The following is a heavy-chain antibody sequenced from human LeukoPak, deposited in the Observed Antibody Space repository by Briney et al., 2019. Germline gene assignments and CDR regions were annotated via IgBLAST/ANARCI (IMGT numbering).Heavy chain of an antibody. Sequence: SETLSLTCIVSGGSISSSSYYWAWIRQPPGKGLEWIGYIYYSGSTNYNPSLKSRVTISVDTSKNQFSLKLSSVTAADTAVYYCARSYDSSGYYLDYWGQGTLVTVSS. CDR1: GGSISSSSYY. CDR3: ARSYDSSGYYLDY. CDR2: IYYSGST. J-gene: IGHJ4*02. V-gene: IGHV4-61*05. D-gene: IGHD3-22*01.